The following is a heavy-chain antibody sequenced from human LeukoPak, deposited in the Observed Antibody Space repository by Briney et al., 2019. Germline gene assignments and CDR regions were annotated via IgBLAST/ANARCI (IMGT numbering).Heavy chain of an antibody. J-gene: IGHJ6*02. CDR2: MKQDGSEL. V-gene: IGHV3-7*01. CDR1: GFTFSDYW. CDR3: ARGMHV. Sequence: PGGSLRLSCVGSGFTFSDYWMTWVRQAPGKGLEWVANMKQDGSELYYVGSVKGRFTISRDNARNLLYLQMNSLRAEDTAVYYCARGMHVWGQGTTVTVSS.